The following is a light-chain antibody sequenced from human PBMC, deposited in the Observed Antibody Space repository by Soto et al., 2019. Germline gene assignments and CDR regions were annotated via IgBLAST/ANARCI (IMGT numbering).Light chain of an antibody. CDR1: QSVSSSY. CDR3: QQYGSSPPTWT. Sequence: EIVLTQSPDTLSLSPGERATISCRASQSVSSSYLAWYQQKPGQAPRLLIYGASSRATGIPDRFSGSGSGTDFTLTIRRLEPEDFAVYYCQQYGSSPPTWTFGQGTKVEIK. V-gene: IGKV3-20*01. J-gene: IGKJ1*01. CDR2: GAS.